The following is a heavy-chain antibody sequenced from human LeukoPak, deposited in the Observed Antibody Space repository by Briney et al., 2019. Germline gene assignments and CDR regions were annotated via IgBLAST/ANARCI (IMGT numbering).Heavy chain of an antibody. Sequence: SETLSLTCAVYGGSFSGYYWSWVRQPPGKGLEWVREINHSGSTNYNPSLKSRVTISVDTSKDQFSLKLSSVTAADTAVYYCASTPSAATRYYYYYGMDVWGKGTTVTVSS. CDR3: ASTPSAATRYYYYYGMDV. D-gene: IGHD2-15*01. CDR2: INHSGST. J-gene: IGHJ6*04. CDR1: GGSFSGYY. V-gene: IGHV4-34*01.